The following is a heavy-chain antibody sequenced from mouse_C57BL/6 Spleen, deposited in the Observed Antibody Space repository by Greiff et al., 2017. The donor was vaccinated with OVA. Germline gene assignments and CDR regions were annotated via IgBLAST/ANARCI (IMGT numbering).Heavy chain of an antibody. V-gene: IGHV1-15*01. CDR1: GYTFTDYE. J-gene: IGHJ2*01. Sequence: QVQLQQSGAELVRPGASVTLSCKASGYTFTDYEMHWVKQTPVHGLEWIGAIDPETGGTAYNQKFKGKAILTADKSSSTAYMELRSLTSEDSAVYYCTRSPGAYDGYYQYYFDYWGQGTTLTVSS. CDR2: IDPETGGT. CDR3: TRSPGAYDGYYQYYFDY. D-gene: IGHD2-3*01.